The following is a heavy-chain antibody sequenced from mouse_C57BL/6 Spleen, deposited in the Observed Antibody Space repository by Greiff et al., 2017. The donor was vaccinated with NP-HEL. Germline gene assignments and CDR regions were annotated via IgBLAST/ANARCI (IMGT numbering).Heavy chain of an antibody. CDR1: GFTFSSYG. D-gene: IGHD4-1*01. J-gene: IGHJ2*01. CDR2: ISSGGSYT. CDR3: ARHGLTGYFDY. V-gene: IGHV5-6*01. Sequence: EVMLVESGGDLVKPGGSLKLSCAASGFTFSSYGMSWVRQTPDKRLEWVATISSGGSYTYYLDSVKGRFTISRDNAKNTLYLQMSSLKSEDTAMYYCARHGLTGYFDYWGQGTTLTVSS.